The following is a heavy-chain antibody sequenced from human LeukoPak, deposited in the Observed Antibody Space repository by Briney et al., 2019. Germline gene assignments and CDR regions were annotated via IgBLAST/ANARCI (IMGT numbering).Heavy chain of an antibody. CDR1: GGSFSGYY. V-gene: IGHV4-34*01. Sequence: TLSLTCAVYGGSFSGYYWSWIRQPPGKGLEWIGEINHSGSTNYNPSLKSRVTISVDTSKNQFSLKLSSVTAADMAVYYCARAPSSLGIPEGYFDYWGQGTLVTVSS. J-gene: IGHJ4*02. CDR2: INHSGST. CDR3: ARAPSSLGIPEGYFDY. D-gene: IGHD6-6*01.